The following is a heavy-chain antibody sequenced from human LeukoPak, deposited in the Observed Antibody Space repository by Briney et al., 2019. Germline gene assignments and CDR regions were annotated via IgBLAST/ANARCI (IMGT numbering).Heavy chain of an antibody. Sequence: PSETLSLTCTVSGGSISSSSYYWGWIRQPPGKGLEWIGNIYYSGSTYYNPSLKSRVTISVDTSKNQFSLKLSSVTAADTAVYYCARHLSRNYFDYWGQGTLVTVSS. CDR2: IYYSGST. D-gene: IGHD2-2*01. CDR1: GGSISSSSYY. CDR3: ARHLSRNYFDY. J-gene: IGHJ4*02. V-gene: IGHV4-39*01.